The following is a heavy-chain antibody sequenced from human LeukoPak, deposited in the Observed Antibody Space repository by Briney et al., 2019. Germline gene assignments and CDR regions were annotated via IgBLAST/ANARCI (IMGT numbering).Heavy chain of an antibody. Sequence: GGSLRLSCAASGFTFGSYAMSWVRQAPGRGLEWVSAISGSGGSTYYADSVKGRFTISRDNSKNTLYLQMNSLRAEDTAVYYCAKDISRFRYSYAEEATCAFDIWGQGTMVTVSS. CDR1: GFTFGSYA. CDR2: ISGSGGST. CDR3: AKDISRFRYSYAEEATCAFDI. V-gene: IGHV3-23*01. J-gene: IGHJ3*02. D-gene: IGHD5-18*01.